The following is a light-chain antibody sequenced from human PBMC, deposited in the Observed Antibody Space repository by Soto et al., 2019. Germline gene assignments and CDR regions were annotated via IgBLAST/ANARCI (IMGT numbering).Light chain of an antibody. J-gene: IGKJ5*01. CDR1: QSVSSSY. CDR3: QQYNNWPLT. CDR2: RTS. V-gene: IGKV3-20*01. Sequence: EIVLTQSPGTLSLSPGERATLSCRASQSVSSSYLAWYQQKPGQAPRLLIYRTSNRATGIPDRFSGSGSGTEFTLTISSLQSEDFAVYYCQQYNNWPLTFGQGTRLEI.